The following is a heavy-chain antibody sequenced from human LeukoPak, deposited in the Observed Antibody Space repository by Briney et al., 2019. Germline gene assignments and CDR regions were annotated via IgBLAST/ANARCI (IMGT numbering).Heavy chain of an antibody. V-gene: IGHV1-18*01. Sequence: ASVKVSCKASGYTFTSYGISWVRQAPGQGLEWMGWISAYNGNTNYAQKFQGRVTMTEDTSTDTAYMELSSLRSEDTAVYYCATEYCSGGSCSYYFDYWGQGTLVTVSS. J-gene: IGHJ4*02. CDR3: ATEYCSGGSCSYYFDY. D-gene: IGHD2-15*01. CDR1: GYTFTSYG. CDR2: ISAYNGNT.